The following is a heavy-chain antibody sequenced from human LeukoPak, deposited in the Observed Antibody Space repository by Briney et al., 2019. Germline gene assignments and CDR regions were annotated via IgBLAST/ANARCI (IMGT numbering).Heavy chain of an antibody. V-gene: IGHV3-23*01. CDR3: AASYCRSMSCYRNPFDY. Sequence: GVSLRLSCAASGFTFSYYAMSWVRQAPGKGLEWVSAISGIGGSTYYADSVKGRFTISRDNSKNTVYLQMDSLRAEDTAVYYCAASYCRSMSCYRNPFDYWGQGTLVTVSS. D-gene: IGHD2-2*02. J-gene: IGHJ4*02. CDR2: ISGIGGST. CDR1: GFTFSYYA.